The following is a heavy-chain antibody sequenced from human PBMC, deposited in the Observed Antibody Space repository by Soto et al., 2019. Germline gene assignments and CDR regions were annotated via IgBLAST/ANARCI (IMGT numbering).Heavy chain of an antibody. CDR2: ISGSGGST. V-gene: IGHV3-23*01. J-gene: IGHJ3*02. D-gene: IGHD1-1*01. CDR3: AKFLQTGTTSGAFDI. CDR1: GFTFSSYA. Sequence: LILSCAASGFTFSSYAMSWVRQAPGKGLEWVSAISGSGGSTYYADSVKGRFTISRDNSKNTLYLQMNSLRAEDTALYYCAKFLQTGTTSGAFDIWGQGTLVKVSS.